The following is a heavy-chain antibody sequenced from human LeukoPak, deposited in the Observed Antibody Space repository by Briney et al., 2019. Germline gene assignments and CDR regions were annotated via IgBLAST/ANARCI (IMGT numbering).Heavy chain of an antibody. D-gene: IGHD2-2*01. J-gene: IGHJ6*03. V-gene: IGHV4-34*01. CDR3: ARLVVPAGGPGYYYYYMDV. CDR2: INHSGST. Sequence: PETLSLTCAVYGGSFSGYYWSWIRQPPGKGLEWIGEINHSGSTNYNPSLKSRVTISVDTSKNQFSLKLSSVTAADTAVYYCARLVVPAGGPGYYYYYMDVWGKGTTVTVSS. CDR1: GGSFSGYY.